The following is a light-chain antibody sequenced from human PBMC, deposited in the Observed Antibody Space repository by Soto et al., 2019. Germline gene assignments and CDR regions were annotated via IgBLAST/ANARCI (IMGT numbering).Light chain of an antibody. V-gene: IGKV3-20*01. J-gene: IGKJ1*01. CDR2: GAS. Sequence: EIVLTQSPGTLSLSPGARATLSCRASQSVSSSYLVSSQQKPGQAPRLLIYGASSRATGIPARFSGSGSGTDFTLTISRLEPEDFAVYYCQQYGSSPTWTFGQGTKVEIK. CDR1: QSVSSSY. CDR3: QQYGSSPTWT.